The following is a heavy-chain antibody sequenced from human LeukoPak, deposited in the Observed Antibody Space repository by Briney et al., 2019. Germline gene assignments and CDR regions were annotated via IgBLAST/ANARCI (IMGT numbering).Heavy chain of an antibody. J-gene: IGHJ2*01. V-gene: IGHV4-38-2*02. D-gene: IGHD3-22*01. Sequence: SETLSLTCTVSGYSISSGYYWGWIRQPPGKGLEWIGNIYHSGNTYYNPSLKSRVTISVDTSKNQFSLKLSSVTAADTAVYYCARVPHRVTMIVVVIRNWYFDLWGRGTLVTVSS. CDR2: IYHSGNT. CDR1: GYSISSGYY. CDR3: ARVPHRVTMIVVVIRNWYFDL.